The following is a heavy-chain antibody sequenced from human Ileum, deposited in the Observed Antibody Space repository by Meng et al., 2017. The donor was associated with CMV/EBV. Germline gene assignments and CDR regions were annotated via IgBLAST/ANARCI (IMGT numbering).Heavy chain of an antibody. D-gene: IGHD2-15*01. CDR2: IYTSGSS. V-gene: IGHV4-4*07. Sequence: QVHLQESGPGLVKPSETLSLPCGVSGDSISSYHWGWIRQPAGKGLEWIGRIYTSGSSSYNPSLKSRVTMSVDKSKNQVSLKLTSVTAADTAVYYCARDVRLVGHFDYWGQGTLVTVSS. CDR3: ARDVRLVGHFDY. J-gene: IGHJ4*02. CDR1: GDSISSYH.